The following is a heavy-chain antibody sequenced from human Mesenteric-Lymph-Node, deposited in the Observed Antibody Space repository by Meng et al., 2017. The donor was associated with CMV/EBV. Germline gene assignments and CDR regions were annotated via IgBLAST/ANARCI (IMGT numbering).Heavy chain of an antibody. D-gene: IGHD6-19*01. V-gene: IGHV4-61*01. CDR2: VSFNGSP. Sequence: ASVRSGTYHWTWIRQPPGKGLEWIGYVSFNGSPKYNPSLESRVTMSLDTSENQFSLRLNSMTAADTAIYYCATDGAGFGGGWSSFDYWGQGTLVTVSS. CDR1: ASVRSGTYH. J-gene: IGHJ4*02. CDR3: ATDGAGFGGGWSSFDY.